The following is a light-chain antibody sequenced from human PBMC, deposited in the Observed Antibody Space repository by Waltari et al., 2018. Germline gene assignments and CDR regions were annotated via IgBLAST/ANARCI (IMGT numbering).Light chain of an antibody. CDR3: AAWDDTLSAVL. Sequence: HSVLTHPPSASGTPGPRVTISCSRSRSNIGINYVYWYQHLQGTTPRLLLYRNNQRPSGVPDRCSGSKSGTAGYLAISGLRSEDEADYYCAAWDDTLSAVLFGGGTNLTVL. J-gene: IGLJ3*02. V-gene: IGLV1-47*01. CDR2: RNN. CDR1: RSNIGINY.